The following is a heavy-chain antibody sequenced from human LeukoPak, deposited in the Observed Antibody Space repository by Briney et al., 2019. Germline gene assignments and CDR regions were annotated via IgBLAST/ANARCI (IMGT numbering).Heavy chain of an antibody. Sequence: GGSLRLSCAASGFTFSNAWMNWVRQAPGRGLEWVGRIRSETDGGTTDYAAPVKGRFIISRDVSKDTLYLQVSSLKTEDTAVYYCTTSAPRIAVPGRDFWGQGTLVTVSS. D-gene: IGHD6-19*01. CDR2: IRSETDGGTT. CDR1: GFTFSNAW. J-gene: IGHJ4*02. CDR3: TTSAPRIAVPGRDF. V-gene: IGHV3-15*07.